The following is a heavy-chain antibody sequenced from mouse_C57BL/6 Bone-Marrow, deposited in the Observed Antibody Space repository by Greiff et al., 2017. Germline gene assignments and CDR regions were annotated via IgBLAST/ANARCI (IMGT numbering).Heavy chain of an antibody. Sequence: QVQLQQSGPELVKPGASVKISCKASGYAFSSSWMNWVKQRPGKGLEWIGRIYPGDGDTNYNGKFKGKATLTADKSSSTAYMQLSSLTSEDSAVYFCARGVVRKTFDYWGQGTTLTVSS. J-gene: IGHJ2*01. D-gene: IGHD1-1*01. CDR1: GYAFSSSW. CDR3: ARGVVRKTFDY. V-gene: IGHV1-82*01. CDR2: IYPGDGDT.